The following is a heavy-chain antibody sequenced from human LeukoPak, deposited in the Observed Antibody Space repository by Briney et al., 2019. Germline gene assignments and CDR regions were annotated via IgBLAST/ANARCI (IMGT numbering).Heavy chain of an antibody. CDR1: GFTFSSYA. V-gene: IGHV3-23*01. D-gene: IGHD2-2*01. CDR3: AKGPYCSSTSCYWHDAFDI. J-gene: IGHJ3*02. CDR2: ISGSGGST. Sequence: GSLRLSCAASGFTFSSYAMSWVRQAPGKGPEWVSAISGSGGSTCYADSVKGRFTISRDNSKNTLYLQMNSLRAEDTAVYYCAKGPYCSSTSCYWHDAFDIWGQGTMVTVSS.